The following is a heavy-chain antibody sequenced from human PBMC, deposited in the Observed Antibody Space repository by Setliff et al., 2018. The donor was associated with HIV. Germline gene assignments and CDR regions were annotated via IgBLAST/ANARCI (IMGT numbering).Heavy chain of an antibody. CDR3: ARGRYNSRIDV. J-gene: IGHJ6*02. CDR2: MSPKNNGS. Sequence: ASVKVSCKASGYTFSTYDFNWVRQAAGQGLEWMGWMSPKNNGSGFAQKFRARLTMTWNTSTNTAYMELRSLTSDDTAVYYCARGRYNSRIDVWGQGTTVTVSS. D-gene: IGHD5-18*01. V-gene: IGHV1-8*01. CDR1: GYTFSTYD.